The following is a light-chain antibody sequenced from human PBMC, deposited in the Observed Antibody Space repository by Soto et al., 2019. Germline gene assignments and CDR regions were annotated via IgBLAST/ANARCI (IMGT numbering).Light chain of an antibody. CDR3: LQDYNYPRT. Sequence: AIQMTQYPSSLSASVGDRVTITCRASQGIRNDLGWYQQKPGRAPKLLIYAASSFQSGVPSRFSGSGSGTDFTLTISSLQTEDFATYYCLQDYNYPRTFGQGTKVDIK. V-gene: IGKV1-6*01. CDR2: AAS. CDR1: QGIRND. J-gene: IGKJ1*01.